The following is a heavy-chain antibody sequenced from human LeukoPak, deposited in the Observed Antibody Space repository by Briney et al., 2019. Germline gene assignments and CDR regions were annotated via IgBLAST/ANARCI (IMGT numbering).Heavy chain of an antibody. CDR3: ARDRLDIVVFPPSKQRRYMDV. V-gene: IGHV4-39*07. Sequence: SETLSLTCTVSGGSISSSSCYWGWIRQPPGKGLEWIGSIYYSGSTYYNSSLKSRVTISVDTSKNQFSLKLSSVTAADTAVYYCARDRLDIVVFPPSKQRRYMDVWGKGTTVTVSS. CDR1: GGSISSSSCY. CDR2: IYYSGST. D-gene: IGHD2-15*01. J-gene: IGHJ6*03.